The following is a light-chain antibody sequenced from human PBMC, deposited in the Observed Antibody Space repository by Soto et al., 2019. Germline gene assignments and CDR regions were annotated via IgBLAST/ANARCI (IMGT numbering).Light chain of an antibody. Sequence: QSALTQPPSASGSPGQSGTISCTGTSSDVGGYNFVSWYQQHPGKAPKLMIYEVSKRPSGVPDRFSGSKSGNTASLTVSGLQAEDEADYYFSSYAGGNNLVFGGGTKLTVL. J-gene: IGLJ2*01. CDR2: EVS. CDR1: SSDVGGYNF. V-gene: IGLV2-8*01. CDR3: SSYAGGNNLV.